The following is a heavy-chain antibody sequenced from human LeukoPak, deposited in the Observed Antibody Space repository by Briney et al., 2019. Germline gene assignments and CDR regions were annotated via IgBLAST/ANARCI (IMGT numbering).Heavy chain of an antibody. CDR3: ARVVPWLGNWFGP. D-gene: IGHD6-19*01. V-gene: IGHV4-34*01. J-gene: IGHJ5*02. Sequence: SETLSLTCAVYGGSFSGYYWSWIRQPPGKGLEWIGEINHSGSTNYNPSPKSRVTISVDTSKNQFSLKLSSVTAADTAVYYCARVVPWLGNWFGPWGQGTLVTVSS. CDR2: INHSGST. CDR1: GGSFSGYY.